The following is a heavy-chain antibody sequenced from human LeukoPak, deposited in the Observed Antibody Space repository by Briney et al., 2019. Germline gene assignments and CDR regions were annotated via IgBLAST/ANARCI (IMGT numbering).Heavy chain of an antibody. CDR2: INPNSGGT. D-gene: IGHD2-15*01. CDR3: ARDDLIGHRRVVVVAATDYGMDV. Sequence: GASVKVSCKASGYGFTGYFMHWVRQAPGQGLEWMGWINPNSGGTNYAQKFQGRVTMTRDTSISTAYMELSRLRSDDTAVYYCARDDLIGHRRVVVVAATDYGMDVWGQGTTDTVSS. J-gene: IGHJ6*02. CDR1: GYGFTGYF. V-gene: IGHV1-2*02.